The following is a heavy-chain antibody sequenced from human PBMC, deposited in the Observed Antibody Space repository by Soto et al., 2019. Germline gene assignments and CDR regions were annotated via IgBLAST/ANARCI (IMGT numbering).Heavy chain of an antibody. Sequence: EVQLVESGGGLIQPGGSLRLSCAVSGFTVSNNNMSWVRQAPGKGLEGVSVIYSGGYTAYGDSVKGRFTISRDNSKKPLYLQTKSLRAAPPAVFFCATHPGGGGYWGQGTLVTVSS. CDR1: GFTVSNNN. CDR2: IYSGGYT. V-gene: IGHV3-53*01. CDR3: ATHPGGGGY. J-gene: IGHJ4*02. D-gene: IGHD3-10*01.